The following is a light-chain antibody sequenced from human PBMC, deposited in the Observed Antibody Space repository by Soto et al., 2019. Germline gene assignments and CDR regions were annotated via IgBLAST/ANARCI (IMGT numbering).Light chain of an antibody. J-gene: IGLJ1*01. Sequence: QSVLTQPASVSGSPGQSITISCTGTSSDVGGYNYVSWYQQHPGKAPKLMIYDVSNRPSGVSNRFSGSKSGNTASLTISGLQAEDEADYYCSSYTSSSDYVFGTGTKVPVL. CDR2: DVS. V-gene: IGLV2-14*01. CDR3: SSYTSSSDYV. CDR1: SSDVGGYNY.